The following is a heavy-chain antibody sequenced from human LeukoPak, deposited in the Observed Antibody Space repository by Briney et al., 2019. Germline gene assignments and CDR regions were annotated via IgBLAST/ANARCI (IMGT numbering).Heavy chain of an antibody. V-gene: IGHV5-51*01. CDR3: ASPSSGWGSAFDI. D-gene: IGHD6-19*01. J-gene: IGHJ3*02. CDR1: GYSFTSYW. CDR2: IYPGDSDT. Sequence: GESLKISCKGSGYSFTSYWIGWVRQMPGKGLEWMGIIYPGDSDTRYSPSFQGQVTISADKSISTAYLHWSSLKASDTAMYYCASPSSGWGSAFDIWGQGTMVTVSS.